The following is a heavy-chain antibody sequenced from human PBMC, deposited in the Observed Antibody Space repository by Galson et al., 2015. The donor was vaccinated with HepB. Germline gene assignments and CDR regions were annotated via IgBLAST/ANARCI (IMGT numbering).Heavy chain of an antibody. CDR3: ATAKWELYNWFDP. Sequence: SVKVSCKVSGYTLTELSMHWVRQAPGKGLEWMGGFDPEDGETIYAQKFQGRVTMTEDTSTDTAYMELSSLRSEGTAVYYCATAKWELYNWFDPWGQGTLVTVSS. CDR1: GYTLTELS. J-gene: IGHJ5*02. V-gene: IGHV1-24*01. CDR2: FDPEDGET. D-gene: IGHD1-26*01.